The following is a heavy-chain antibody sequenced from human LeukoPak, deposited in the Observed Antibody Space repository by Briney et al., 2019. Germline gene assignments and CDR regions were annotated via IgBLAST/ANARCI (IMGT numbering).Heavy chain of an antibody. CDR3: ATRPASETYYAVFDY. J-gene: IGHJ4*02. V-gene: IGHV3-23*01. CDR2: IGAGDKYT. CDR1: GFTLRNYA. Sequence: GGSRRLSCAASGFTLRNYAMSWVRQAPGKGLEWVSSIGAGDKYTYYGDSVKGRFTISRDNSKKTLYLQMNSLRAEDTAVYFCATRPASETYYAVFDYWGQGTLVTVSS. D-gene: IGHD1-26*01.